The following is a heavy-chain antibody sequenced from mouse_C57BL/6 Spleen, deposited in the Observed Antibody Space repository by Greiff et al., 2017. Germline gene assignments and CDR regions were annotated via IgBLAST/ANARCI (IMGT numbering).Heavy chain of an antibody. CDR1: GFSFTSHV. CDR2: IWGGGST. Sequence: QVQLQQSGPGLVAPSQSLSITCPVSGFSFTSHVVDWVRQPPGKGLEWLGVIWGGGSTNYNPALMSRLSISKDNSKSPVILKMNSLQTDDTAMYYCAKRGELMDYWGQGTSVTVSS. CDR3: AKRGELMDY. J-gene: IGHJ4*01. V-gene: IGHV2-9*01.